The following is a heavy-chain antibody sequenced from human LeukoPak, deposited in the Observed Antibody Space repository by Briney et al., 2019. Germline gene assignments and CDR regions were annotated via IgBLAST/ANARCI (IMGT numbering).Heavy chain of an antibody. CDR3: ARDRGYAFDI. CDR1: GFTFSTYW. V-gene: IGHV3-74*01. D-gene: IGHD5-12*01. Sequence: TGGSLRLSCAASGFTFSTYWMRWVRHAPGKGLVWVSRINSDGSSTSYADSVKGRFTISRDNAKNTLYLQMNNLRAEDTAVYYCARDRGYAFDIWGQGTMVTVSS. CDR2: INSDGSST. J-gene: IGHJ3*02.